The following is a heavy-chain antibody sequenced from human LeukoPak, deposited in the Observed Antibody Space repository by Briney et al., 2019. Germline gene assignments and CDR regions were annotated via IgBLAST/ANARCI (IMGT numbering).Heavy chain of an antibody. V-gene: IGHV4-59*08. CDR3: ARLGPLPSHPYDMDV. J-gene: IGHJ6*02. Sequence: SETLSLTCTVSGGSISSYYWSWIRQPPGKGLEWIGYIYYSGSTNYNPSLKSRVTISVDTSKNQFSLKLSSVTAADTAVYYCARLGPLPSHPYDMDVWGQGTTVTVSS. D-gene: IGHD3-16*02. CDR2: IYYSGST. CDR1: GGSISSYY.